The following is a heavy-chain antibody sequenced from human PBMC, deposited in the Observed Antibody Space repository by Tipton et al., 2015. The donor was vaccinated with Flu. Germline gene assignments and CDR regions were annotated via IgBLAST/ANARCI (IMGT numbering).Heavy chain of an antibody. V-gene: IGHV3-11*01. CDR1: GFTFSNYG. CDR2: ITSSGDAV. D-gene: IGHD1-26*01. Sequence: GSLRLSCIASGFTFSNYGMTWVRQAPGKGLEWVSYITSSGDAVYYADSVKGRFTISRDNARNSLYLQMNSLTAEDTAVYYCARGHFELGFWGRGTLVTVSS. CDR3: ARGHFELGF. J-gene: IGHJ2*01.